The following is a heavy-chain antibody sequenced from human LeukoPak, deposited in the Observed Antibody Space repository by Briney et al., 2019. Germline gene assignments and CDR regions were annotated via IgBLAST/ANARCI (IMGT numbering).Heavy chain of an antibody. CDR2: ISAYNANT. J-gene: IGHJ5*02. CDR1: GYTFTSYG. CDR3: ARVVYCSSTSCEVSRQYNWFDP. Sequence: GASVKVSCKASGYTFTSYGISWVRQAPGQGLEWMGWISAYNANTNYAQKLQGRVTMTTDTSTSTAYMELRSLRSDDTAVYYCARVVYCSSTSCEVSRQYNWFDPWGQGTLVTVSS. D-gene: IGHD2-2*01. V-gene: IGHV1-18*01.